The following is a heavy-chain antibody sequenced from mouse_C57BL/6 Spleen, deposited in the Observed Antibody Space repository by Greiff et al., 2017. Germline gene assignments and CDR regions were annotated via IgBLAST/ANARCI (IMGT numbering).Heavy chain of an antibody. D-gene: IGHD1-1*01. Sequence: QVHVKQPGAELVRPGSSVKLSCKASGYTFTSYWMHWVKQRPIQGLEWIGNIDPSDSETHYNQKFKDKATLTVDKSSSTAYMQLSSLTSEDSAVYYCARKATAYYGSGAMDYWGQGTSVTVSS. CDR2: IDPSDSET. J-gene: IGHJ4*01. CDR1: GYTFTSYW. CDR3: ARKATAYYGSGAMDY. V-gene: IGHV1-52*01.